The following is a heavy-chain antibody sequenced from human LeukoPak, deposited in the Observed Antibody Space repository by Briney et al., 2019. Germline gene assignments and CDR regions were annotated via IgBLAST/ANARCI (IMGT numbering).Heavy chain of an antibody. CDR3: ARDVPVTTDAFDI. V-gene: IGHV3-53*01. D-gene: IGHD3-22*01. CDR1: GFTVSSNY. CDR2: IYSGGST. Sequence: TGGSLRLSCAASGFTVSSNYMSWVRQAPGKGLEWVSFIYSGGSTYYADAVKGRFTISRDNSKNTLYLKTNSLRAEDTAVYYCARDVPVTTDAFDIWGQGTMVIVSS. J-gene: IGHJ3*02.